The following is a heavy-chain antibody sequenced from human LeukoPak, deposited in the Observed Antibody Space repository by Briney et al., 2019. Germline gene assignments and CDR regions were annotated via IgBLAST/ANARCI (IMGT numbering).Heavy chain of an antibody. J-gene: IGHJ4*02. CDR3: AREVPTYGSDY. V-gene: IGHV1-18*01. CDR2: IGAYTGNT. CDR1: GYTFTNFA. D-gene: IGHD2-2*03. Sequence: ASVKVSCKASGYTFTNFAITWVRQAPGQGLEWMGWIGAYTGNTNYEQKLQGRLTMTTDTSTSTAYMELRSLRSDDTAVYYCAREVPTYGSDYWGQGTLVTVSS.